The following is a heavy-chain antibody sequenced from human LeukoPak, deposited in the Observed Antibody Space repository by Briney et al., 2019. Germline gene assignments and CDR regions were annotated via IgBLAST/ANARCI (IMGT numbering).Heavy chain of an antibody. V-gene: IGHV4-59*01. J-gene: IGHJ4*02. CDR3: VREISGSYHN. Sequence: SETLSLTCTVSGGSLSSFYWSWIRQPPGKGLEWIGNMYYTGSTNYNPSLKSRVTMSVDSSKNQISLKVRSVTAADAAVYYCVREISGSYHNWGQGTLVSVSS. CDR2: MYYTGST. D-gene: IGHD1-26*01. CDR1: GGSLSSFY.